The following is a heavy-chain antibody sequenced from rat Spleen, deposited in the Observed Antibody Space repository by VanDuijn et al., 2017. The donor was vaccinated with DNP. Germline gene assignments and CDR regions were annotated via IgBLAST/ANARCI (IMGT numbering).Heavy chain of an antibody. D-gene: IGHD1-2*01. CDR3: ASWAPIAPLSTSNY. Sequence: EVQLQESGPGLVEPSQSLSLTCSVTGYSITSNYWAWIRKFPGNKMEWIGYINYSGRTGYNPSLKSRISITRDTSKNQFFLQLNSVTTEDTATYYCASWAPIAPLSTSNYWGQGVMVTVSS. V-gene: IGHV3-1*01. CDR1: GYSITSNY. J-gene: IGHJ2*01. CDR2: INYSGRT.